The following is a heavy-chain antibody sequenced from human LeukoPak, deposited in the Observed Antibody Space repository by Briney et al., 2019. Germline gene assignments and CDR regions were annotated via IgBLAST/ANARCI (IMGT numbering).Heavy chain of an antibody. D-gene: IGHD2-21*02. CDR2: ISGSGSST. V-gene: IGHV3-23*01. CDR3: AGSSCGGNCYPGFDY. CDR1: GFTLSSYA. Sequence: GGSLRLSCAASGFTLSSYAMAWVRQAPGKGLQWVSAISGSGSSTYYADSVKGRFTISRDNSKNTLFLQMNSLRAEDTAVYYCAGSSCGGNCYPGFDYWGQGTLVTVSS. J-gene: IGHJ4*02.